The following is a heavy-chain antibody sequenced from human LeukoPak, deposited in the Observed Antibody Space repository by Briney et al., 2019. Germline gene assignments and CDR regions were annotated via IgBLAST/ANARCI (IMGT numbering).Heavy chain of an antibody. CDR3: ASPLDVVVPAAIKVGDAFDI. V-gene: IGHV4-39*01. CDR2: IYYSGST. CDR1: GGSMSSSSYY. Sequence: SETLSLTCTVSGGSMSSSSYYWGWICQPPGKGLEWFVSIYYSGSTYYNPSLKSRVTISVYTSKNQFSLKLSSVTAADTAVYYCASPLDVVVPAAIKVGDAFDIWGQGTMVTVSS. D-gene: IGHD2-2*02. J-gene: IGHJ3*02.